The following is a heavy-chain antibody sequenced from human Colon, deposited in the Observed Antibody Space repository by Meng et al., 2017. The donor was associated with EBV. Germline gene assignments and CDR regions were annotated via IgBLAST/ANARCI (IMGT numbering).Heavy chain of an antibody. J-gene: IGHJ4*02. Sequence: QLQRQGSGPGLVKASDTLSLPCTVSGGSISSSHYYWGWVRQPPGKGLQWIGTIYHSGSTSYNPSLQSRVTMFVDTSKNQFSLMLTSVTATDTAVYYCARRRGGSGRDCWGQGTLVTVSS. V-gene: IGHV4-39*01. D-gene: IGHD3-10*01. CDR2: IYHSGST. CDR1: GGSISSSHYY. CDR3: ARRRGGSGRDC.